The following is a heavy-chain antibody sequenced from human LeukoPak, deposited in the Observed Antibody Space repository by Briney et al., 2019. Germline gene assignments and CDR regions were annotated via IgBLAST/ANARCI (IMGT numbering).Heavy chain of an antibody. Sequence: PSETLSLTCAVSRYSISSGYYWGWIRQPPGKGLEWIAYIYYSGSTNYNPSLKSRVTISADTSKNQFSLKLNSVTAADTAVYYCARHGDKFTYGGSYPMNYWGQGTLVTVSS. V-gene: IGHV4-38-2*01. CDR3: ARHGDKFTYGGSYPMNY. CDR2: IYYSGST. D-gene: IGHD1-26*01. J-gene: IGHJ4*02. CDR1: RYSISSGYY.